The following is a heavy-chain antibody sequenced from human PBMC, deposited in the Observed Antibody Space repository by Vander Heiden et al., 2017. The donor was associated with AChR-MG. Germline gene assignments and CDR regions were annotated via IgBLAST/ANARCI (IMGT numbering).Heavy chain of an antibody. V-gene: IGHV3-23*01. CDR2: ISGSGGST. Sequence: EVQLLESGGGLVQPGGSLRLSCAASGFTFSSYAMSWVRQAPGKGLEWVSAISGSGGSTYYADSVKGRFTISRDNSKNTLYLQMNSLRAEDTAVYYCAKSPYYDILTGYYHDYWGQGTLVTVSS. J-gene: IGHJ4*02. CDR1: GFTFSSYA. CDR3: AKSPYYDILTGYYHDY. D-gene: IGHD3-9*01.